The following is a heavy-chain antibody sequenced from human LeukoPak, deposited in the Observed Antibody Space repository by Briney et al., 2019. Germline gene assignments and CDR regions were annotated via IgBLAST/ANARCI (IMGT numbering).Heavy chain of an antibody. CDR1: GGSISSYY. J-gene: IGHJ5*02. D-gene: IGHD6-19*01. CDR3: ARGVKAVAGTIWFDP. V-gene: IGHV4-59*08. CDR2: IYYSGST. Sequence: ASETLSLTCTVSGGSISSYYWSWIRQPPGKGLEWIGYIYYSGSTNYNPSLKSRVTISVDTSKNQFSLKLSSVTAADTAVYYCARGVKAVAGTIWFDPWGQGTLVTVSS.